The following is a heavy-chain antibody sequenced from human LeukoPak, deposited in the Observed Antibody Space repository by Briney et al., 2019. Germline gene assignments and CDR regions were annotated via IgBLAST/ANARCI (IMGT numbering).Heavy chain of an antibody. CDR2: IYSGGST. Sequence: GGSLRLSCAASGFTDSSNYMSWVRQAPGKGLEGVSIIYSGGSTYYTDSVRGRFIICRDIYQNTLYLQMDSLRAEDTAVYYCARVGDCGRASCYAIDYWGQGTLVTVSS. CDR1: GFTDSSNY. CDR3: ARVGDCGRASCYAIDY. J-gene: IGHJ4*02. V-gene: IGHV3-66*01. D-gene: IGHD2-2*01.